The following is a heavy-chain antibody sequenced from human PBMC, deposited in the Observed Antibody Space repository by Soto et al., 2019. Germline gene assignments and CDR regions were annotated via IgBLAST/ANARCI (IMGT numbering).Heavy chain of an antibody. Sequence: ASVKVSCKASGGTFSSYAISWVRQAPGQGLEWMGGIIPIFGTANYAQKFQGRVTITADESTSTAYMELSSLRSEDTAVYYCARESRDTIFGVVISNWFDPWGQGTLVTVSS. CDR2: IIPIFGTA. D-gene: IGHD3-3*01. CDR3: ARESRDTIFGVVISNWFDP. V-gene: IGHV1-69*13. J-gene: IGHJ5*02. CDR1: GGTFSSYA.